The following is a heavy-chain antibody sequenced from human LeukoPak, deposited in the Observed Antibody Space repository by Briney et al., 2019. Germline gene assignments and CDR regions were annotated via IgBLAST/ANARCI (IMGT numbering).Heavy chain of an antibody. CDR2: ILHSGST. CDR3: LYGGHSGDWVY. V-gene: IGHV4-4*02. J-gene: IGHJ4*02. CDR1: GASIRSSTNW. D-gene: IGHD4-23*01. Sequence: SETLSLTCAGSGASIRSSTNWWSWVRQPPGKGLEWIGEILHSGSTNYNPSLKSRVTMSADKSKNQFSLNLRSVTAADTAVYYCLYGGHSGDWVYWGQGTLVTVSS.